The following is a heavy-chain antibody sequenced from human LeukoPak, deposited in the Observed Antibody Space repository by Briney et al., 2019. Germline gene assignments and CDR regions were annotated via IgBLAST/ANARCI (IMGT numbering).Heavy chain of an antibody. CDR1: GFTFSSYS. J-gene: IGHJ3*02. D-gene: IGHD2-2*01. CDR3: ARDAVVVVPAAMLI. CDR2: ISSSSSYI. V-gene: IGHV3-21*01. Sequence: GGSLRLSCAASGFTFSSYSMNWVRQAPGRGLEWVSSISSSSSYIYYADSVKGRFTISRDNAKNSLYLQMNSLRAEDTAVYYCARDAVVVVPAAMLIWGQGTMVTVSS.